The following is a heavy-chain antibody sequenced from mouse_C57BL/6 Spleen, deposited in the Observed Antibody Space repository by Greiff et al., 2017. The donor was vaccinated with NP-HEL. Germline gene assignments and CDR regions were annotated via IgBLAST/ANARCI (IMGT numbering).Heavy chain of an antibody. V-gene: IGHV1-82*01. D-gene: IGHD3-3*01. CDR3: ARGGDESRYFDV. Sequence: VKLMESGPELVKPGASVKISCKASGYAFSSSWMNWVKQRPGKGLEWIGRIYPGDGDTNYNGTFKGKATLTADKSSSTAYMQLSSLTSEDSAVYFCARGGDESRYFDVWGTGTTVTVSS. J-gene: IGHJ1*03. CDR2: IYPGDGDT. CDR1: GYAFSSSW.